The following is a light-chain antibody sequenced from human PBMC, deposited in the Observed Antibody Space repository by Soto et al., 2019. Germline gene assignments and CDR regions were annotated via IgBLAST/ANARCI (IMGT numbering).Light chain of an antibody. Sequence: EIVMTQSPATLSVSPGERAILSCRASQSVSNNLAWYQQKPGQAPSLLIYHASTRASGIPARFSGSGSETEFTLTISSLQSEDFAVYYCQQYNEWPLTFGGGTKVEIK. CDR2: HAS. CDR1: QSVSNN. J-gene: IGKJ4*01. CDR3: QQYNEWPLT. V-gene: IGKV3-15*01.